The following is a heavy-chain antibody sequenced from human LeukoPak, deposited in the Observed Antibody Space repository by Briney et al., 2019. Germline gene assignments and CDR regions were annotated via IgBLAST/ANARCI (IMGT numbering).Heavy chain of an antibody. V-gene: IGHV1-18*04. J-gene: IGHJ4*02. CDR1: GYTFTGYY. CDR3: ARSVGLRLGELSTSFDY. CDR2: ISAYNGNT. Sequence: GASVKVSCKASGYTFTGYYMHWVRQAPGQGLEWMGWISAYNGNTNYAQKLQGRVTMTTDTSTSTAYMELRSLRSDDTAVYYCARSVGLRLGELSTSFDYWGQGTLVTVSS. D-gene: IGHD3-16*02.